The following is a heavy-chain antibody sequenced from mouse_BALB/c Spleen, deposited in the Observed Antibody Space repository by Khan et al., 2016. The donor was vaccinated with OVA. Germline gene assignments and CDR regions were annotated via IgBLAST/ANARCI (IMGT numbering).Heavy chain of an antibody. CDR2: ISSGSNTI. J-gene: IGHJ2*01. CDR3: ARTGYYYFDY. CDR1: GFTFSGFG. Sequence: EVELVESGGGLVQTGGSRKLSCAASGFTFSGFGMHWVRQAPEKGLEWVAYISSGSNTIYYADTVKGRFPISRDNPKNTLFLQMTSLRSEDTAMYYCARTGYYYFDYWGQGTTLTVSS. V-gene: IGHV5-17*02. D-gene: IGHD2-3*01.